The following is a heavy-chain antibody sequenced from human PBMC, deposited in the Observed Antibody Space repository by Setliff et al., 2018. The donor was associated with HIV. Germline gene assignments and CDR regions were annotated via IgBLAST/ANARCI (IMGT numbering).Heavy chain of an antibody. J-gene: IGHJ4*01. D-gene: IGHD3-3*01. CDR3: ARDRFTLTSSIFGF. Sequence: ASVKVSCKTSGYTFSNYPIHWRRQAPGQRPERMGWVNTGKGDTKYSQRFQDRLTITTDSSASSVYMELSSLSSDDTAIYYCARDRFTLTSSIFGFWGHGTLVTVSS. CDR2: VNTGKGDT. V-gene: IGHV1-3*04. CDR1: GYTFSNYP.